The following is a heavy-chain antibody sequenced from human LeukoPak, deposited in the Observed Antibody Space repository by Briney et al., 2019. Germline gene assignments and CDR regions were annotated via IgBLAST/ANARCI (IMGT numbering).Heavy chain of an antibody. CDR1: GFTFSRYW. Sequence: GRSLRLSCAASGFTFSRYWMYWVRQAPGKGLVWVSRIKPDGSSTSYADSVKGRFTVSRDNAKNTLYLQMNSLRAEDTAVYYCALLVTFDAFDLWGQGTMVTVSS. CDR3: ALLVTFDAFDL. V-gene: IGHV3-74*01. J-gene: IGHJ3*01. D-gene: IGHD4-23*01. CDR2: IKPDGSST.